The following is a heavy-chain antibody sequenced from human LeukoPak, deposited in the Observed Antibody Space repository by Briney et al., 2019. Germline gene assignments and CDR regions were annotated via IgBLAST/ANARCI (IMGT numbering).Heavy chain of an antibody. J-gene: IGHJ4*02. D-gene: IGHD3-10*01. Sequence: ASVKVSCKASGYTFTSYGISWVRQAPGQGLEWMGWIIPYNGNTNYAQKLQGRVTMTTDTSTSTANMELRSLRSDDTAVYYCARVGRYGSESEQPSDSSYFDDWGQGTLVTVSS. CDR1: GYTFTSYG. CDR3: ARVGRYGSESEQPSDSSYFDD. V-gene: IGHV1-18*01. CDR2: IIPYNGNT.